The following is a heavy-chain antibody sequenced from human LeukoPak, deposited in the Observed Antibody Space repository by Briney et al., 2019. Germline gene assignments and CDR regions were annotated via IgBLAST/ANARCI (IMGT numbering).Heavy chain of an antibody. CDR1: GFTFTSYA. J-gene: IGHJ4*02. CDR2: ASGSGGST. Sequence: TGGSLRLSGAASGFTFTSYAMSWVRQAPGKGLEGVSAASGSGGSTFYADSVKGRFTISRGNSKNTLYLQMNSLRAEDTAVYYCAKDRDLTGDRKPGYFDCWGQGTLVTVSS. V-gene: IGHV3-23*01. CDR3: AKDRDLTGDRKPGYFDC. D-gene: IGHD7-27*01.